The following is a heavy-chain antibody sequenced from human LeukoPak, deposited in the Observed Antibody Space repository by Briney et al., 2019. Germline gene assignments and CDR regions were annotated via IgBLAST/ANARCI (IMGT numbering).Heavy chain of an antibody. CDR2: ISGSGDYT. CDR3: ATHPYQTYREYRSARPDS. D-gene: IGHD3-10*01. J-gene: IGHJ4*02. Sequence: PGGSLRLSCAASGFTFSSYAMSWVRQAPGKGLEWVSSISGSGDYTNYAGSVEGRFTISRDNSKNTLYLQMNSLRAEDAAVYYCATHPYQTYREYRSARPDSSGQGALFTPSP. V-gene: IGHV3-23*01. CDR1: GFTFSSYA.